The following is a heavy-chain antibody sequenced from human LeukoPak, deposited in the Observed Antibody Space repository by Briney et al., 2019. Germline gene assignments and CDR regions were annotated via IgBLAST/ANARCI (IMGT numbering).Heavy chain of an antibody. V-gene: IGHV3-74*01. CDR2: IHPDGKNT. J-gene: IGHJ3*01. D-gene: IGHD5-18*01. Sequence: GGSLGLSCAASGFTFSSYWMNWVRQAPGKGLVWVSRIHPDGKNTAYADSVKGRFTISRDNARNTLFLQMNSLRAEDAAVYYCASYVDTVRYDAFDVWGQGTMVTVSS. CDR3: ASYVDTVRYDAFDV. CDR1: GFTFSSYW.